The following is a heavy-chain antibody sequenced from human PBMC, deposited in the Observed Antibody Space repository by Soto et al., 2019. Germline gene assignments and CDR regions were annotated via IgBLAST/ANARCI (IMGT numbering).Heavy chain of an antibody. CDR3: ARDEGTFGYSSGWFDY. CDR2: INPNSGGT. D-gene: IGHD6-19*01. CDR1: GYTFTGYY. V-gene: IGHV1-2*04. Sequence: GASVKVSCKASGYTFTGYYMHWVRQAPGQGLEWMGWINPNSGGTNYAQKFQGWVTMTRDTSISTAYMELSRLRSDDTAVYYCARDEGTFGYSSGWFDYWGQGTLVTVSS. J-gene: IGHJ4*02.